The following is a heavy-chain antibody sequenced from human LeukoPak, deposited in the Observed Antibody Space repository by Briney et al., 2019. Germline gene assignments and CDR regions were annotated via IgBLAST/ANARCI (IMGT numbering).Heavy chain of an antibody. CDR2: IMSNGRST. J-gene: IGHJ4*02. Sequence: GGSLLLSCSGSGFTFSDYAMFWVRQAPGKGLEYVSAIMSNGRSTYLADTVKDRFTISRDNSKNMLYLQMSSLRPEDTAVYYCVKAKYYSWSDGSSFDCWGQGTLVTVSS. D-gene: IGHD1-1*01. CDR1: GFTFSDYA. CDR3: VKAKYYSWSDGSSFDC. V-gene: IGHV3-64D*06.